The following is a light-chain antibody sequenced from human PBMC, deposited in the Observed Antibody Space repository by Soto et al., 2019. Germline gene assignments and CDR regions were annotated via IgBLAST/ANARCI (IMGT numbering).Light chain of an antibody. CDR2: AAS. CDR1: QSISNH. J-gene: IGKJ4*01. Sequence: DIQLTQSPSSLSASVEDRVIITCRASQSISNHLNWYQQKPGKAPKLLIYAASTLHSGVPSRFSGSGSGTDFTLTISCLESEDFATYYCQQYYSYPLTFGEGTKVDI. CDR3: QQYYSYPLT. V-gene: IGKV1-39*01.